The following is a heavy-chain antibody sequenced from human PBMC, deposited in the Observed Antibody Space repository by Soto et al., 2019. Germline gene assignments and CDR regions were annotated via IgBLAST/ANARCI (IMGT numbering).Heavy chain of an antibody. D-gene: IGHD3-10*01. J-gene: IGHJ6*03. V-gene: IGHV3-21*01. Sequence: EVQLVESGGGLVKPGGSLRLSCAASGFTFSSYSMNWVRQAPGKGLEWVSSISSSSSYIYYADSVKGRFTISRDNAKNSLYLQMNSLRAEDTAVYYCARDSPYSYYYGSGSPYYYYYMDVWGKGTTVTVSS. CDR2: ISSSSSYI. CDR1: GFTFSSYS. CDR3: ARDSPYSYYYGSGSPYYYYYMDV.